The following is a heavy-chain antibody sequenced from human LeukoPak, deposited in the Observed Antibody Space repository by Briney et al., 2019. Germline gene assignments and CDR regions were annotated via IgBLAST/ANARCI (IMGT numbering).Heavy chain of an antibody. Sequence: GGSLRLSCAASGFTLSSYSMNWVRQAPGKGLEWVSSISSSSSYIYYADSVKGRFTISRDNAKNSLYLQMNSLRAEDTAVYYCARVRNYDILTGYIYGMDVWGQGTTVTVSS. J-gene: IGHJ6*02. CDR2: ISSSSSYI. CDR1: GFTLSSYS. V-gene: IGHV3-21*01. CDR3: ARVRNYDILTGYIYGMDV. D-gene: IGHD3-9*01.